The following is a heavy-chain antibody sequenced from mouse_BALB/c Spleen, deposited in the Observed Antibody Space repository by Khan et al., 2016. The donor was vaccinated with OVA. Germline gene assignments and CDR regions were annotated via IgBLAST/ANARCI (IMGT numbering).Heavy chain of an antibody. Sequence: EVQLQESGPGLVKSSQSLSLTCSVTGYSITSGYFWNWIRQFPGNNLEWMGYIRYDGDSNYNPSLKNRISITRDKSKNQFFLQLNSVTPEDTATDYCARGGSSGPAWFTYWGQGTLVTVSA. V-gene: IGHV3-6*02. J-gene: IGHJ3*01. CDR2: IRYDGDS. CDR1: GYSITSGYF. CDR3: ARGGSSGPAWFTY. D-gene: IGHD3-1*01.